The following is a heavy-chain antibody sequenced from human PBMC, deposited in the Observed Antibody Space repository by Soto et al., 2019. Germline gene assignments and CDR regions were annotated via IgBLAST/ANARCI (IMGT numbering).Heavy chain of an antibody. Sequence: QVTLKESGPVLVKPTETLTLTCTVSGFSLSNARMGVSWIRQPPGKALEWLAHIFSNDEKSYSTSLKSRLTITKDTSKNQVVLTMTNMDPVDTATYYCAHSSPSMIDAFDIWGQGTMVTVSS. CDR1: GFSLSNARMG. J-gene: IGHJ3*02. CDR2: IFSNDEK. CDR3: AHSSPSMIDAFDI. V-gene: IGHV2-26*01. D-gene: IGHD3-22*01.